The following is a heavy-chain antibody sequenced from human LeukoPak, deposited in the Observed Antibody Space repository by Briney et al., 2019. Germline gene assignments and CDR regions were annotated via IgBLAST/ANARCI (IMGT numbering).Heavy chain of an antibody. CDR3: ARAGPYYDYVWGSYRYFDY. J-gene: IGHJ4*02. V-gene: IGHV1-18*01. CDR2: ISAYNGNT. CDR1: GYTLTSYV. Sequence: ASVKVSCKASGYTLTSYVISWVRQAPGQGLEWMRWISAYNGNTNYAQKLQGRVTMTTDTSTSTAYMELRSLRSDDTAVYYCARAGPYYDYVWGSYRYFDYWGQGTLVTVSS. D-gene: IGHD3-16*02.